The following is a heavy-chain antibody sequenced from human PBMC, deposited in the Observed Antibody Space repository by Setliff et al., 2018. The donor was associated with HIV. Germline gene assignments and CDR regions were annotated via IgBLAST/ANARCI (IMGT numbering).Heavy chain of an antibody. J-gene: IGHJ5*02. CDR3: AREKRSGFSSGWTNWFDP. CDR1: GGSISSSSYY. V-gene: IGHV4-39*07. CDR2: IYYSGST. D-gene: IGHD6-19*01. Sequence: SETLSLTCTVSGGSISSSSYYWGWIRQPPGKGLEWIGSIYYSGSTYYNPSLKSRVTISVDTSKNQFSLKLSSVTAADTAVYYCAREKRSGFSSGWTNWFDPWGQGALVTVSS.